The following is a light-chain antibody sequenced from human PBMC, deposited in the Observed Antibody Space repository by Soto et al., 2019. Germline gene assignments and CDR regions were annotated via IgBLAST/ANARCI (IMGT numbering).Light chain of an antibody. CDR3: QQSYRTPLT. CDR1: ESVYRY. J-gene: IGKJ4*01. V-gene: IGKV1-39*01. Sequence: DIQMTQSPSSLSASVGDRVTITCRASESVYRYLNWYQQKPGRAPNLLIYAASNLHSGVPSRFICSGSGTDFTLTIANLQPEDFATYYCQQSYRTPLTFGGGTKVEI. CDR2: AAS.